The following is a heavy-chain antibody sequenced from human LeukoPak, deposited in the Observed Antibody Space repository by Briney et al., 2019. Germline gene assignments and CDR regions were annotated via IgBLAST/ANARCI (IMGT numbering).Heavy chain of an antibody. CDR3: ARDNSVGDNAWWFDP. CDR2: INPTGGGT. J-gene: IGHJ5*02. CDR1: GYTFTSYY. D-gene: IGHD1-26*01. Sequence: ASVKVSCKASGYTFTSYYMHWVRQAPGQGLEWMGLINPTGGGTGYAQKFQGRVTMTRDMSTSTDYMELSSLRSEDTAIYYCARDNSVGDNAWWFDPWGQGTLVTVSS. V-gene: IGHV1-46*01.